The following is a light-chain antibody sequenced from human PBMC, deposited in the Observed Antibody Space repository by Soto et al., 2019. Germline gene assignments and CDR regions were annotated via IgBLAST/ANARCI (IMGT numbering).Light chain of an antibody. CDR2: DVS. Sequence: QSALTQPASVSGSPGQSITISCTGTSSDVGGYNYVSWYQQHPGKAPKLMIYDVSNRPSGVSNRFSGSKSGNTASLTISGPQAGEEDDFYFRPDTSSSTPGFGTGTKLTVL. J-gene: IGLJ1*01. CDR3: RPDTSSSTPG. CDR1: SSDVGGYNY. V-gene: IGLV2-14*01.